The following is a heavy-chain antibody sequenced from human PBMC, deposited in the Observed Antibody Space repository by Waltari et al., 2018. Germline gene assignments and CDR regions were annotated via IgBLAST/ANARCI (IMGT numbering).Heavy chain of an antibody. V-gene: IGHV4-59*11. CDR2: IYYSGST. CDR3: ARDVAGIGYGAFDI. Sequence: QVQLQESGPGLVKPSETLSLTCTVSGGSISSHYWSWIRQPPGKGLEWIGYIYYSGSTNYNPSLKRRVTIAVDTSKNQFSLKLSSVTAADTAVYYCARDVAGIGYGAFDIWGQGTMVTVSS. D-gene: IGHD6-13*01. J-gene: IGHJ3*02. CDR1: GGSISSHY.